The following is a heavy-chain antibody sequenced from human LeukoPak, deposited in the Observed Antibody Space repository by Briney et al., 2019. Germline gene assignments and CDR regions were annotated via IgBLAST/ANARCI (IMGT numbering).Heavy chain of an antibody. V-gene: IGHV2-5*02. CDR2: IYWDDDK. CDR3: ARVVRGVHFDY. CDR1: GFSLSTSGVG. Sequence: SGPTLVNPTQTLTLTCTFSGFSLSTSGVGVGWIRQPPGKALEWLALIYWDDDKRCSPSLRSRLTITKDTSKNQVVLTMTNMDPVDTATYYCARVVRGVHFDYWGQGTLVTVSS. D-gene: IGHD3-10*01. J-gene: IGHJ4*02.